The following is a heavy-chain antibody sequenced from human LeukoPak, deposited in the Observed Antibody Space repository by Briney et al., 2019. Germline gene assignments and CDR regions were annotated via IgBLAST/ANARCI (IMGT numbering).Heavy chain of an antibody. Sequence: GGSLRLSCAASGFTFSSYAMHWVRQAPGKGLEWVAVISYDGSNKYYADSVKGRFTIYRDNSKNTLYLQMNSLRAEDTAVYYCASFPIGWGQGTLVTVSS. CDR3: ASFPIG. J-gene: IGHJ4*02. CDR2: ISYDGSNK. D-gene: IGHD2-21*01. V-gene: IGHV3-30-3*01. CDR1: GFTFSSYA.